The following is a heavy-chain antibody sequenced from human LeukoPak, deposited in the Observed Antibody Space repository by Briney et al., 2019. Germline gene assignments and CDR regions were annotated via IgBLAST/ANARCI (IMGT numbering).Heavy chain of an antibody. CDR2: VSSRDTST. CDR1: GFTFSNYA. Sequence: GGSLRLSCAASGFTFSNYAMSWVRQAPGKGLEWVSAVSSRDTSTYYTDSVKGRFTISRDNSKNTLYLQMNSLSAEDTAIYYCAIWGDYDVLTGYYDSDYWGQGTLVTVSS. CDR3: AIWGDYDVLTGYYDSDY. D-gene: IGHD3-9*01. J-gene: IGHJ4*02. V-gene: IGHV3-23*05.